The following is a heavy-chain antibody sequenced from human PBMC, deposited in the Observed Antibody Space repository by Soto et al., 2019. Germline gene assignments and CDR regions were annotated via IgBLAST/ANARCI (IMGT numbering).Heavy chain of an antibody. CDR2: IDYSGST. CDR1: GGSVSRNSYY. V-gene: IGHV4-61*01. Sequence: SESLSLTCSVPGGSVSRNSYYWNWPRPPPGKGLEWIGYIDYSGSTNYNPSLKSRVTILVDTSKKQFSLKLSSVTAADTAVYYCARGSSSWSYYFDSWGQGTLVTV. J-gene: IGHJ4*02. CDR3: ARGSSSWSYYFDS. D-gene: IGHD6-13*01.